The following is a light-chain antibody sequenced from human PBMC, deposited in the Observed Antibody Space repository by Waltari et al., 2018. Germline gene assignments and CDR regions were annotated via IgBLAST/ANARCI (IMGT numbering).Light chain of an antibody. J-gene: IGLJ2*01. CDR2: EVT. V-gene: IGLV2-23*02. CDR3: LSYTSSITFV. CDR1: SNDVGNSKH. Sequence: QPALTQPASVSGSPGQSITISCTGTSNDVGNSKHVCWYQQHPGKAPKLIISEVTERPPGGSDRFSGSKSGNTASLTISGLQAEDEADYYCLSYTSSITFVFGGGTKVSVL.